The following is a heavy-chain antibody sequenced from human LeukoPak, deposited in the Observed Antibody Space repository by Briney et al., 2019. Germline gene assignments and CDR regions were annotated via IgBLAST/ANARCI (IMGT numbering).Heavy chain of an antibody. CDR2: INHSGST. V-gene: IGHV4-34*01. D-gene: IGHD3-10*01. Sequence: SETLSLTCAVYGGSFSGYYWSWIRQPPGKGLEWIGEINHSGSTNYNPSLKSRVTISVDTSKNQFSLKLSSVTAADTAVYYCAHSGGRGLDYWGQGTLVTVSS. J-gene: IGHJ4*02. CDR1: GGSFSGYY. CDR3: AHSGGRGLDY.